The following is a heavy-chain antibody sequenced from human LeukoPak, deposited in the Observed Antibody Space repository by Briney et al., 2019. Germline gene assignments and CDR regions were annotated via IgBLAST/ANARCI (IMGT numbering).Heavy chain of an antibody. J-gene: IGHJ5*02. V-gene: IGHV3-7*01. CDR1: GFTFSSYS. CDR3: ARVPLGGIAASNWFDP. D-gene: IGHD6-13*01. CDR2: IKQDGSEK. Sequence: PGGSLRLSCAASGFTFSSYSMNWVRQAPGKGLEWVANIKQDGSEKYYVDSVKGRFTISRDNAKNSLYLQMNSLRAEDTAVYYCARVPLGGIAASNWFDPWGQGTLVTVSS.